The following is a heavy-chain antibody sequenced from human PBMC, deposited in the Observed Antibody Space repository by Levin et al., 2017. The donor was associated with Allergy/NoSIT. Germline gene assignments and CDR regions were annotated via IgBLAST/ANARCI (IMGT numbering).Heavy chain of an antibody. V-gene: IGHV1-2*06. J-gene: IGHJ3*02. CDR2: IDPKGGGT. CDR1: GYTFIGYY. D-gene: IGHD5-12*01. CDR3: ARVRSGYTMGAFDI. Sequence: AASVKVSCKASGYTFIGYYIVWVRQAPGQGLQWMGRIDPKGGGTIYAQNFQGRVTMTRDTSISTVYMELSSLRPDDTAVYYCARVRSGYTMGAFDIWGQGSLVTVS.